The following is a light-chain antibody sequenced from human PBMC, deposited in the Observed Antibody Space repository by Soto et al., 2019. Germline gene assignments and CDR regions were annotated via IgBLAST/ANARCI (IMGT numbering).Light chain of an antibody. V-gene: IGLV2-14*01. CDR1: SRDVGGYNY. J-gene: IGLJ2*01. CDR2: EVS. CDR3: RSYTSSSTLVV. Sequence: QSALTQPASVSGSPGQSSTISCTGTSRDVGGYNYVSWYQQHPGKAPKLMIYEVSNRPSGVSNRFSGSKSGNTASLTISGVQDEDEADYYCRSYTSSSTLVVFGGGTKLAVL.